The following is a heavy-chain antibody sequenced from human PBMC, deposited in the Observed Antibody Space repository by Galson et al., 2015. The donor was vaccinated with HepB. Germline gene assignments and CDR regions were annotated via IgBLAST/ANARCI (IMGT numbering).Heavy chain of an antibody. D-gene: IGHD2-2*02. J-gene: IGHJ5*01. V-gene: IGHV3-49*03. CDR1: GFTFGDYA. CDR2: IRRRAFGGTT. Sequence: SLRLSCAASGFTFGDYAITWFRQAPGKGLEWVGFIRRRAFGGTTEDAASVTGRFTFSRDDSKSTAYLQMNNLKPEDTAVYYCTRGLPFFCSGTSCSTPPFDSWGQGSLVTVSS. CDR3: TRGLPFFCSGTSCSTPPFDS.